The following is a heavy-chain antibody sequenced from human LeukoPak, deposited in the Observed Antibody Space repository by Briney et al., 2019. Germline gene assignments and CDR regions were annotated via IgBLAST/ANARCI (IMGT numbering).Heavy chain of an antibody. D-gene: IGHD3-10*01. V-gene: IGHV1-8*01. J-gene: IGHJ4*02. Sequence: GASVKVSCKASGYTFASYDINWVRQATGQGPEWMGWMNPSSGNTGYAQTFQGRVSMTRDTSTNTAYLELSSLRSEDTAVYYCATHTYYYSSGSFAYWGQGTLVTLSS. CDR1: GYTFASYD. CDR2: MNPSSGNT. CDR3: ATHTYYYSSGSFAY.